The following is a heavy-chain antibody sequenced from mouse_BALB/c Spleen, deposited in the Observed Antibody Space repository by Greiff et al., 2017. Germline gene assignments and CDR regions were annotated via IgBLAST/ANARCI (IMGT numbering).Heavy chain of an antibody. CDR2: IDPENGDT. J-gene: IGHJ3*01. CDR3: NAGYYPAY. V-gene: IGHV14-4*02. CDR1: GFNIKDYY. Sequence: VQLQQSGAELVRSGASVKLSCTASGFNIKDYYMHWVKQRPEQGLEWIGWIDPENGDTEYAPKFQGKATMTADTSSNTAYLQLRSLTSEDTAVYYCNAGYYPAYWGQGTLVTVSA. D-gene: IGHD2-3*01.